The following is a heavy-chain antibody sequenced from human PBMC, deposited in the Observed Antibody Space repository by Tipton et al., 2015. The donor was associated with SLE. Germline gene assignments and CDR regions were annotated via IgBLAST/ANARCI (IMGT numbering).Heavy chain of an antibody. J-gene: IGHJ3*02. V-gene: IGHV3-23*01. CDR1: GFTFSSYA. CDR2: ISGSGGST. CDR3: ARANGELFAFDI. Sequence: SLRLSCAASGFTFSSYAMSWVRQAPGKGLEWVSAISGSGGSTYYADSVKGRFTISRENAKNSLYLQMNSLRAEDTAVYYCARANGELFAFDIWGQGTMVTVSS. D-gene: IGHD3-10*01.